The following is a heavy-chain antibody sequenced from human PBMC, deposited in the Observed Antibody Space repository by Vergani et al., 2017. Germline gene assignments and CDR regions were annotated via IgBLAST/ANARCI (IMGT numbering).Heavy chain of an antibody. V-gene: IGHV4-31*03. J-gene: IGHJ5*02. Sequence: QVQLQESGPGLVKPSQTLSLTCTVSGGSISSGGYYWSWIRQHPGKGLEWIGYIYYSGSTYYNPSLKSRVTISVDTSKNQFSLKLSSVTAADTAVYYCARGGGGYELQIPNWFDPWGQGTLVTVSS. CDR2: IYYSGST. CDR3: ARGGGGYELQIPNWFDP. CDR1: GGSISSGGYY. D-gene: IGHD5-12*01.